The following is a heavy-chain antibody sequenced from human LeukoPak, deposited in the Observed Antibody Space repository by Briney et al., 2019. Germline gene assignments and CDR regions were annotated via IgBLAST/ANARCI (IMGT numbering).Heavy chain of an antibody. V-gene: IGHV3-49*03. CDR2: IRSKAYGGTT. CDR3: TRGNLVRGFVRGPYYFDY. D-gene: IGHD2-2*01. CDR1: GFTFGDYA. Sequence: GGSLRLSCTASGFTFGDYAMSWFRQAPGKGLEWVGFIRSKAYGGTTEYAASVKGRFTISRDDSKSIAYLQMNSLKTEDTAVYYCTRGNLVRGFVRGPYYFDYWGQGTLVTVSS. J-gene: IGHJ4*02.